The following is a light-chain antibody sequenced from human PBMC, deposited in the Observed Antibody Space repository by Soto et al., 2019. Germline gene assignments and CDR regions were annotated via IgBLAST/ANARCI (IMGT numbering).Light chain of an antibody. Sequence: EIVLTQSPGTLSLSPGERATLSCRASQSVSSSYLAWYQQKPGQAPRLLIYGASSRATGIPVRFSGSGSGTDFTVTISRPEPEDFAVYYCQQYGSSPLTFGHGTTVEIK. J-gene: IGKJ1*01. CDR3: QQYGSSPLT. V-gene: IGKV3-20*01. CDR1: QSVSSSY. CDR2: GAS.